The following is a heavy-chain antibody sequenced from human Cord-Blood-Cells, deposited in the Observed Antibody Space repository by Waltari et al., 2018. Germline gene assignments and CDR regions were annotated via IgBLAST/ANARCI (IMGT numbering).Heavy chain of an antibody. CDR2: ISAYNGNT. CDR1: GYTFTSYG. CDR3: ARDDNDFWSGYYAFDI. J-gene: IGHJ3*02. D-gene: IGHD3-3*01. V-gene: IGHV1-18*01. Sequence: QVQLVQSGAEVKKPGASVKVSCKASGYTFTSYGISWVRQAPGQGLEWMRWISAYNGNTNYAQKLQGRVTMTTDTSTSTAYMELRSLRSDDTAVYYCARDDNDFWSGYYAFDIWGQGTMVTVSS.